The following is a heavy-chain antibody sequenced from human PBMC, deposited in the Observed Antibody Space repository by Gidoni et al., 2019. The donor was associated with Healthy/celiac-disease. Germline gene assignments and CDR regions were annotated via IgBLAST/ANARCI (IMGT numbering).Heavy chain of an antibody. J-gene: IGHJ6*02. CDR2: ISSSSSYT. D-gene: IGHD6-19*01. Sequence: QVQLVESGGGLVKPGGSLRLSCAASGFTFSDYYMSWIRQAPGKGLEWVSYISSSSSYTNYADSVKGRFTISRDNAKNSLYLQMNSLRAEDTAVYYCARGGDGGWYREDYGMDVWGQGTTVTVSS. CDR3: ARGGDGGWYREDYGMDV. CDR1: GFTFSDYY. V-gene: IGHV3-11*06.